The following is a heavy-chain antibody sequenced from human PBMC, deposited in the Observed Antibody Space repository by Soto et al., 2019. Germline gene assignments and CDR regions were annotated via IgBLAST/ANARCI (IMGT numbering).Heavy chain of an antibody. CDR2: INHSGST. D-gene: IGHD1-7*01. Sequence: QVQLQQWGAGLLKPSETLSLTCAVYGGSFSGYYWSWIRQPPGKGLEWIGEINHSGSTNYNPSLKSRVTISVDTSKNQFSLKLSSVTAADPAVYYCARVRRAGNYYYYYYGMDVWGQGTTVTVSS. J-gene: IGHJ6*02. CDR3: ARVRRAGNYYYYYYGMDV. V-gene: IGHV4-34*01. CDR1: GGSFSGYY.